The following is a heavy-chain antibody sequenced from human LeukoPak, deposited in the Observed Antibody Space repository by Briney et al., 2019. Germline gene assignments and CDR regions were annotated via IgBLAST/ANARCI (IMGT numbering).Heavy chain of an antibody. CDR1: GVSISSYY. Sequence: SETLSLTCTVSGVSISSYYWSWLRQPPGRGLEWIGYIYYSGTTNYTPPLKSRVTISQDTSKSQLSLKLSSVTAAGTGVYYCAALGDFDYWGQGTLVTVSS. CDR2: IYYSGTT. J-gene: IGHJ4*02. D-gene: IGHD7-27*01. CDR3: AALGDFDY. V-gene: IGHV4-59*01.